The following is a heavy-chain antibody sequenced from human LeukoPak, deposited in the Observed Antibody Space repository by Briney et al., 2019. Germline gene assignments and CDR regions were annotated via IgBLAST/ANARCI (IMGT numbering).Heavy chain of an antibody. Sequence: PGGSLRLSCAASGFTFSSYSMTWVRQAPGMGLEWVSYISSSGDITYYADSVKGRLTFSRDNAKNSLYLQMNSLRAEDTAVYYCARVGRDSQHLDYWGPGTLVTVSS. CDR3: ARVGRDSQHLDY. D-gene: IGHD2-15*01. J-gene: IGHJ4*02. CDR2: ISSSGDIT. V-gene: IGHV3-48*04. CDR1: GFTFSSYS.